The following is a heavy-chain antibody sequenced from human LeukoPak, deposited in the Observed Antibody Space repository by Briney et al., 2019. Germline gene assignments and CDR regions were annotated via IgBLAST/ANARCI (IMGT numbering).Heavy chain of an antibody. V-gene: IGHV3-20*01. J-gene: IGHJ4*02. CDR2: INWNGGST. Sequence: GGSLRLSCAASGFTFDDYVMSWVRQAPGTGLEWVSGINWNGGSTGYADSVKGRFTISRDNAKNSLYLQMNSLRAEDTALYHCARGYGIYYDRGNYYFDYWGQGTLVTVSS. D-gene: IGHD3-10*02. CDR1: GFTFDDYV. CDR3: ARGYGIYYDRGNYYFDY.